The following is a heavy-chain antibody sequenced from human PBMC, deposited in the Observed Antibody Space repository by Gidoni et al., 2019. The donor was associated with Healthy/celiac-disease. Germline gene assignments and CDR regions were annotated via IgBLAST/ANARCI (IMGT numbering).Heavy chain of an antibody. D-gene: IGHD6-13*01. J-gene: IGHJ4*02. CDR2: MNPNSGNT. Sequence: QVQLVQSGAEVKKPGASVKVSCKASGYTFTSYDINWVRQATGQGLEWMGWMNPNSGNTGYAQKFQGRVTMTRNTSISTAYMELSSLRSEDTAVYYCASSPTLAAAATGGFDYWGQGTLVTVSS. CDR3: ASSPTLAAAATGGFDY. V-gene: IGHV1-8*01. CDR1: GYTFTSYD.